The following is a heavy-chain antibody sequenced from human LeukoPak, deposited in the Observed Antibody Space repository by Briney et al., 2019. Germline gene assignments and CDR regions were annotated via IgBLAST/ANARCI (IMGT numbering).Heavy chain of an antibody. D-gene: IGHD4-17*01. CDR2: IYYSGSA. J-gene: IGHJ5*02. CDR1: GGSISGYY. V-gene: IGHV4-59*01. CDR3: AKEHNDYEGIWFDP. Sequence: SETLSLTCTVSGGSISGYYWSWIRQPPGKGLEWIGYIYYSGSANYNPSLQSRVTISVDTSKNQFSLKLSSVTAADTAVYYCAKEHNDYEGIWFDPWGQGTLVTVSS.